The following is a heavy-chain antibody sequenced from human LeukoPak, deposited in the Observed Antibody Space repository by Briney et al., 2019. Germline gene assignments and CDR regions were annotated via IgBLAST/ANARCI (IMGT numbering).Heavy chain of an antibody. CDR2: ITGDGGGT. J-gene: IGHJ4*02. D-gene: IGHD2-21*01. V-gene: IGHV3-23*01. CDR1: GFTFRSYV. Sequence: PGGSLRLSCAASGFTFRSYVMSWVRQVPGKGLEWVSAITGDGGGTNHADSVKGRFTISRDNSKNTLYLQMNSLRPENTAVYYCARDPLRGIPDYFDYWGQGTLVTVSS. CDR3: ARDPLRGIPDYFDY.